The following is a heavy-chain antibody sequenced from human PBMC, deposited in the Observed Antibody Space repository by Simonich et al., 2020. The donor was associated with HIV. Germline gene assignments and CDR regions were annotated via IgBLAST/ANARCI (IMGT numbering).Heavy chain of an antibody. CDR2: INHSGST. J-gene: IGHJ2*01. D-gene: IGHD2-15*01. Sequence: QVQLQQWGAGLLKPSETLSLTCAVYGGSFSTYYWNWIRQSPGKGLEWMGEINHSGSTNYNPPLERRFTISLDTSKNHFSLKLNSVTAADTAVYYCTTSYCSGGTCYWYFDLWGRGTLVTVSS. CDR3: TTSYCSGGTCYWYFDL. CDR1: GGSFSTYY. V-gene: IGHV4-34*01.